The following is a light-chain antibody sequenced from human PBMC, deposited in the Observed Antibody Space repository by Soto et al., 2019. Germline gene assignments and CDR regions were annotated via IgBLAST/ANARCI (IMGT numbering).Light chain of an antibody. CDR2: GAA. CDR1: QSVSSTY. CDR3: QQYGSSPLFT. Sequence: EIVLTQSPGTLSLSPGERATLSCRASQSVSSTYIAWYQHKPGQAPRLLIYGAATRAAGVPDRFSGSGSGTDFTLTICRLEPEDFAVYYCQQYGSSPLFTFGPGTKVEIK. J-gene: IGKJ3*01. V-gene: IGKV3-20*01.